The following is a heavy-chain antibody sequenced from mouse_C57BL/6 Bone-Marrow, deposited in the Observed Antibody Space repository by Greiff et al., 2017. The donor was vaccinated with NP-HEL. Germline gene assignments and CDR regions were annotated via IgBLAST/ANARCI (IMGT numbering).Heavy chain of an antibody. Sequence: VQLKQSGAELVKPGASVKVSCKASGYTFTSYWMHWVKQRPGQGLEWIGRIHPSDSDTNYNQKFKGKATLTVDKSSSTAYMQLSSVTSEDSAVYYCAIDGYYNFDYWGQGTTLTVSS. J-gene: IGHJ2*01. CDR2: IHPSDSDT. D-gene: IGHD2-3*01. CDR1: GYTFTSYW. CDR3: AIDGYYNFDY. V-gene: IGHV1-74*01.